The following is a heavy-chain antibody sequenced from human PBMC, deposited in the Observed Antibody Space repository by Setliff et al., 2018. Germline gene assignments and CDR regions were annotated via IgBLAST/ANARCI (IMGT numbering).Heavy chain of an antibody. CDR3: VGRDFSGGDS. CDR1: GASITTSNSY. Sequence: SETLSLTCTVSGASITTSNSYWGWIRQPPGKGLEWIAHIYYSGNTFYNPSLKSRVTISISADTSNKSFSLNLFSVTAADTAVYYCVGRDFSGGDSWGHGTLVTVSS. V-gene: IGHV4-39*02. CDR2: IYYSGNT. J-gene: IGHJ5*01. D-gene: IGHD6-25*01.